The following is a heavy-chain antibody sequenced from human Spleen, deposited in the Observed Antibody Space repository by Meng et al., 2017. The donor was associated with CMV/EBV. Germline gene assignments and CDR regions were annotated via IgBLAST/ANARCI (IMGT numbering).Heavy chain of an antibody. CDR3: ARRVLRFFAFDP. Sequence: GSLRLSCTVSGGSISSYYWSWIRQPPGKGLEWIGEINHSGSTNYNPSLKSRVTISVDTSKNQFSLKLSSVTAADTAVYYCARRVLRFFAFDPWGQGTLVTVSS. D-gene: IGHD3-3*01. CDR1: GGSISSYY. CDR2: INHSGST. J-gene: IGHJ5*02. V-gene: IGHV4-34*01.